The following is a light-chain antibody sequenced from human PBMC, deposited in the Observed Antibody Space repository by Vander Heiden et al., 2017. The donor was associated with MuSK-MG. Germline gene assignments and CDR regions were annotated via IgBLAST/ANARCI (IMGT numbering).Light chain of an antibody. J-gene: IGKJ1*01. CDR3: QQSDSTPRT. Sequence: DIQMSQSPSSLSASVGDRVTITCRASQGISSYLDWYQQKPGKAPNLLIYAASSLQSGVPSRFSGSRSGTDFTLTISSLQPEDFATYYCQQSDSTPRTFGQGTKVEIK. V-gene: IGKV1-39*01. CDR2: AAS. CDR1: QGISSY.